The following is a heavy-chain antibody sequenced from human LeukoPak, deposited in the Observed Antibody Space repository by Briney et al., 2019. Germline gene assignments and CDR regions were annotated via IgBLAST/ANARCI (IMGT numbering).Heavy chain of an antibody. CDR2: IYYSGST. CDR3: ATGDPGIYYGTDV. CDR1: GGSISSGGYY. J-gene: IGHJ6*02. D-gene: IGHD4-17*01. V-gene: IGHV4-31*03. Sequence: SETLSLTCTVSGGSISSGGYYWSWIRQHPGKGLEWIGYIYYSGSTYYNPSLKSRVTISVDTSKNQFSLKLSSVTAADTAVYYCATGDPGIYYGTDVWGQGTTVTVSS.